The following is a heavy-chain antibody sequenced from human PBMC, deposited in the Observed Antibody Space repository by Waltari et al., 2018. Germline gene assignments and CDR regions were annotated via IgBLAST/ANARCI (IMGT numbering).Heavy chain of an antibody. CDR1: GFIFSRHW. Sequence: EVQLVESGGGLVQPGGSLTLSCAASGFIFSRHWMSWVRQAPGKGPEWVANKNEDGSDIYDVDSVKGRFSISRDNAKNSLYLQMNSLRADDTAIYYCARDMGIYTNYVTYWGQGTLVTVSS. J-gene: IGHJ4*02. D-gene: IGHD3-16*01. CDR3: ARDMGIYTNYVTY. V-gene: IGHV3-7*01. CDR2: KNEDGSDI.